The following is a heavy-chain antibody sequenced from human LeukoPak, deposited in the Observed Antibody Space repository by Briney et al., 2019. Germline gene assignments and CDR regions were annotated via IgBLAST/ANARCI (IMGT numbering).Heavy chain of an antibody. Sequence: SDTLSLTCTVSGGSTSSYYWSWLRQPPGKGLEWIGYIYYSGSTNYNPSLKSRVTISVDTSKGQFSLKLSTVTTADTVVYYCARGRSDSSSWWGGVGVFNWFDPWGQGTLVTVSS. V-gene: IGHV4-59*07. D-gene: IGHD6-13*01. CDR2: IYYSGST. CDR1: GGSTSSYY. CDR3: ARGRSDSSSWWGGVGVFNWFDP. J-gene: IGHJ5*02.